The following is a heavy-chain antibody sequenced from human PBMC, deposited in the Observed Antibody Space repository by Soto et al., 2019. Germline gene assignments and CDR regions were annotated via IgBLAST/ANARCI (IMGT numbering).Heavy chain of an antibody. D-gene: IGHD3-3*01. J-gene: IGHJ5*02. CDR3: ARGQRFSDWFDP. V-gene: IGHV4-4*07. CDR1: GGSMTSYY. Sequence: SETLSLTCTVSGGSMTSYYWTWIRQPAGKGLEWIGRVYSSGGTHYNPSLKSRVTISLDTSKNQFSLRLLSVTDADTAVYFCARGQRFSDWFDPWGQGTLVTVSS. CDR2: VYSSGGT.